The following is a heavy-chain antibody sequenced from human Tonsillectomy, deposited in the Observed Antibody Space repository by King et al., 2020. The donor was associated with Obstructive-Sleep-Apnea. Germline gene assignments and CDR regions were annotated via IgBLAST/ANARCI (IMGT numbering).Heavy chain of an antibody. CDR3: ARDDGTYMDV. CDR1: GFTFSAYS. V-gene: IGHV3-21*01. D-gene: IGHD1-26*01. J-gene: IGHJ6*02. Sequence: VQLVESGGGLVKPGGSLRLSCAASGFTFSAYSMNWVRQAPGKGLEWGSSISIGSYIYYADPVKGRFTISRDNAKNSLYLQMNSLRAEDTAVYYCARDDGTYMDVWGQGTTVTVSS. CDR2: ISIGSYI.